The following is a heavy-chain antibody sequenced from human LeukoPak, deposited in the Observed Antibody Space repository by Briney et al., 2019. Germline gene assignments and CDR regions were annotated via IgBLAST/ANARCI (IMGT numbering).Heavy chain of an antibody. D-gene: IGHD5-18*01. J-gene: IGHJ6*03. V-gene: IGHV1-18*01. CDR2: ISAYNGNT. CDR1: GYTFTSYG. Sequence: ASVKVSCKASGYTFTSYGISWVRQAPGQGLEWMGWISAYNGNTNYTQKLQGRVTMTTDTSTSTAYMELRSLRSDDTAVYYCAREYSYGVYYYYYMDVWGKGTTVTVSS. CDR3: AREYSYGVYYYYYMDV.